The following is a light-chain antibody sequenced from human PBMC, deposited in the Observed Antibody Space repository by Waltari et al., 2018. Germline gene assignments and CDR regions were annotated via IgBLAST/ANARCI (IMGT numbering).Light chain of an antibody. Sequence: ASVSGSPGQSITISCTGTSSDVGKYNLVSWYQQHTGKAPKVMIYEVSKRPSGVSNRFSGSKSGNTASLTISGLQAEDEADYYCCSYVRSTWVFGGGTKLTVL. J-gene: IGLJ3*02. V-gene: IGLV2-23*02. CDR3: CSYVRSTWV. CDR1: SSDVGKYNL. CDR2: EVS.